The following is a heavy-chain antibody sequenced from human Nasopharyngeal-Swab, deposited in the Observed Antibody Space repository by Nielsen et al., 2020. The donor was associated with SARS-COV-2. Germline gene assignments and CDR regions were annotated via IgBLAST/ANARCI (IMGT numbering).Heavy chain of an antibody. CDR1: GYTFTSYG. J-gene: IGHJ6*02. V-gene: IGHV1-69*06. CDR2: IIPIFGTA. CDR3: ARKVLEGYYYYGMDV. Sequence: SVKVSCKASGYTFTSYGISWVRQAPGQGLEWMGGIIPIFGTANYAQKFQGRVTITADKSTSTAYMELSSLRSEDTAVYYCARKVLEGYYYYGMDVWGQGTTVTVSS. D-gene: IGHD3-3*01.